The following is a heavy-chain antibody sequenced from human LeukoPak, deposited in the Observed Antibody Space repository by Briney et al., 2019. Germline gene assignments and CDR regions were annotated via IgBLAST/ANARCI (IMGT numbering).Heavy chain of an antibody. D-gene: IGHD5-24*01. J-gene: IGHJ6*02. CDR2: IYSGGST. Sequence: GGSLRLSCAASGFTVSSNYMSWVRHTPGKGLEWVSLIYSGGSTYYADSVKGRFTISRDNSKNTLYLQMDSLRAEDTAVYYCASRDKGYYYGMDVWGQGTTVTVSS. CDR1: GFTVSSNY. V-gene: IGHV3-66*01. CDR3: ASRDKGYYYGMDV.